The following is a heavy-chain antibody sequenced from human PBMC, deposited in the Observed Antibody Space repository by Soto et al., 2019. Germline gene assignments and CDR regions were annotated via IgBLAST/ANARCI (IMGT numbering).Heavy chain of an antibody. Sequence: GGSLRLSCEASGFTFSAYVMSWVRQAPGQGLEWVSTISGGGGNTYYADSVKGRFTVSRDNSKNTLYLQMNSLRAADTAVYYCAKDSSELVVATANWEGYYYGMDVWGQGTTVTVSS. CDR1: GFTFSAYV. J-gene: IGHJ6*02. CDR3: AKDSSELVVATANWEGYYYGMDV. V-gene: IGHV3-23*01. D-gene: IGHD2-21*02. CDR2: ISGGGGNT.